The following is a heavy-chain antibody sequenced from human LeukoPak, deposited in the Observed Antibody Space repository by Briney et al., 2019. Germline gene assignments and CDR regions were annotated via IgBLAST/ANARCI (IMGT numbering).Heavy chain of an antibody. CDR3: ARSLGLMVYAFYYFDF. Sequence: GGSLRLSCAASGFIFSSYAMSWVRQAPGKGLEWVSGISGSGGSTHYADSVKGRFTISRDNSKNTLYLQMNSLRAEDTAVYYCARSLGLMVYAFYYFDFWGQGTLVTVSS. D-gene: IGHD2-8*01. CDR1: GFIFSSYA. J-gene: IGHJ4*02. CDR2: ISGSGGST. V-gene: IGHV3-23*01.